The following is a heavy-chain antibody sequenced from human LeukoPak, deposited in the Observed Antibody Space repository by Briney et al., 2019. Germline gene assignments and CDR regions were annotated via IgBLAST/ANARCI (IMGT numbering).Heavy chain of an antibody. V-gene: IGHV3-48*03. CDR1: GFTFSSYE. D-gene: IGHD3-10*01. CDR2: ISSSGSTI. J-gene: IGHJ4*02. Sequence: GGSLRLSCAASGFTFSSYEMNWVRQAPGKGLEWVSYISSSGSTIYYADSVKGRFTISRDNAKNSLYLQMNSLRAEDTAVYYCANSLWFGKLYFDYWGQGTLVTVSS. CDR3: ANSLWFGKLYFDY.